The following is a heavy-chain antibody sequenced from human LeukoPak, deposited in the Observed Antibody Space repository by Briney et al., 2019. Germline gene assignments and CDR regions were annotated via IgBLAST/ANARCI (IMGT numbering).Heavy chain of an antibody. CDR3: ARDHRTYDSSDGMDV. Sequence: GGSLRLSCAASGFTFTSYSMNWVRQAPGKWLELVSSISSGSTYIYYADSVKGRFTISRDNAKNSLYLQMNSLRAEDTAVYYCARDHRTYDSSDGMDVWGQGTMVTVSS. CDR1: GFTFTSYS. D-gene: IGHD3-22*01. V-gene: IGHV3-21*01. CDR2: ISSGSTYI. J-gene: IGHJ6*02.